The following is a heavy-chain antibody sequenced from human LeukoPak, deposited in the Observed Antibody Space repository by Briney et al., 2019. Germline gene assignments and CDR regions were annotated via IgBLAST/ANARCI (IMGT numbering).Heavy chain of an antibody. J-gene: IGHJ4*02. CDR1: GFTFSSYS. CDR2: ISSSSSYI. CDR3: ARDFTVQATDESGSIGY. V-gene: IGHV3-21*01. D-gene: IGHD5-12*01. Sequence: GGSLRLSCAASGFTFSSYSMNWVRQAPGKGLEWVSSISSSSSYIYYADSVKGRFTISRDNAKNLLYLQMNSLRAEDTAVYYCARDFTVQATDESGSIGYWGQGTLVTVSS.